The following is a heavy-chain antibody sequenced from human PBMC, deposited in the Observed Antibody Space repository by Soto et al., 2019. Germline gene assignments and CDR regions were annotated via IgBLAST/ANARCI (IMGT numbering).Heavy chain of an antibody. CDR3: RRDFDY. D-gene: IGHD6-6*01. Sequence: SETLSLTCTVSGVSISNYYWSWIRQPAGKGLEWIGRLSTSGNTNYNPSLKSRVTMSLDTSKNQFSLMLNSVTAADTAVCYCRRDFDYWGQGTLVTVSS. CDR1: GVSISNYY. J-gene: IGHJ4*02. V-gene: IGHV4-4*07. CDR2: LSTSGNT.